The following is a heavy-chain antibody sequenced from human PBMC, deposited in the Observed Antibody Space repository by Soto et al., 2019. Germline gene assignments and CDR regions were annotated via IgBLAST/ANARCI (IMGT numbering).Heavy chain of an antibody. CDR1: GFTFSSYA. Sequence: GGSLRLSCAASGFTFSSYAMSWVRQAPGKGLEWVSAISGSGGSTYYADSVKGRFTISRGNSKNTLYLQMNSLRAEDTAVYYCATSPLYNWNDLDWYFDLWGRGTLVTVSS. CDR3: ATSPLYNWNDLDWYFDL. CDR2: ISGSGGST. J-gene: IGHJ2*01. D-gene: IGHD1-20*01. V-gene: IGHV3-23*01.